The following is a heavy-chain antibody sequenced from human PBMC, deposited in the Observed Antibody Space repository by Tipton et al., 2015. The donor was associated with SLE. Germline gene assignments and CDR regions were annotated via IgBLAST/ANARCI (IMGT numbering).Heavy chain of an antibody. CDR1: GYSISSGYY. J-gene: IGHJ4*02. D-gene: IGHD3-22*01. V-gene: IGHV4-38-2*01. Sequence: TLSLTCAVSGYSISSGYYWGWIRQPPGKGLEWIGSIYHSGRTYYNPSLKSRVTISVDTSKNQFSLKLSSVTAADTAVYYCARVTNYYDSSGYDESPYYFDYWGQGTLVTVSS. CDR2: IYHSGRT. CDR3: ARVTNYYDSSGYDESPYYFDY.